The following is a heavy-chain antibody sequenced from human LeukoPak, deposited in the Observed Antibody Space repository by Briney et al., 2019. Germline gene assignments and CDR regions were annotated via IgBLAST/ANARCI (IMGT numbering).Heavy chain of an antibody. CDR2: ITSSSSII. Sequence: GGSLRLSCAASGFTFNTYSMNWVRQAPGKGLEWVSFITSSSSIIYYADSVKGRFTISRDNAKNSLYLQMNSLRDEDTAVYYCARDLFNAFDIWGQGTIVTVSS. V-gene: IGHV3-48*02. CDR3: ARDLFNAFDI. J-gene: IGHJ3*02. CDR1: GFTFNTYS. D-gene: IGHD2-21*01.